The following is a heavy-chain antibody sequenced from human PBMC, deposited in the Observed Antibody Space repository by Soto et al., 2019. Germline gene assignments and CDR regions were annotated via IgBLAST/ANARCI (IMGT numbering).Heavy chain of an antibody. CDR3: ARDFES. CDR2: INSVGSST. J-gene: IGHJ4*02. V-gene: IGHV3-74*01. Sequence: EVQLVESGGGLVQPGGSLRLSCEASGFTFSTFWMHWVRQAPGKGLVWVSRINSVGSSTNYADSVKGRVTISRDNAKSMLYLQMSSLRAEDTAVYYGARDFESWGQGTPVTVSS. CDR1: GFTFSTFW.